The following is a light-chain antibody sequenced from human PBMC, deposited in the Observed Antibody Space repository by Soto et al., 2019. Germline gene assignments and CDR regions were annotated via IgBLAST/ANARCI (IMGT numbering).Light chain of an antibody. Sequence: DIQMTQSPSSLSASVGDRVTITCRASQSISSYLNWYQQKPVKAPKLLIYAASSLQSGVPSRFSGSGSATDFTLTISSLQPEYFATYYCQQSYSTPITFGPGTKVD. CDR3: QQSYSTPIT. CDR2: AAS. V-gene: IGKV1-39*01. J-gene: IGKJ3*01. CDR1: QSISSY.